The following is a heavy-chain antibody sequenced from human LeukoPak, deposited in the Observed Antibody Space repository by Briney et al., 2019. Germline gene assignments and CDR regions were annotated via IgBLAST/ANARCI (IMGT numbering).Heavy chain of an antibody. CDR2: IKQDGSEK. V-gene: IGHV3-7*01. J-gene: IGHJ6*03. D-gene: IGHD3-3*01. CDR1: GFTLSSYW. CDR3: ARAGLTYYDFWSGYPYYMDV. Sequence: PGGSLRLSCAASGFTLSSYWMSWVRQAPGKGLEWVANIKQDGSEKYYVDYVKGRFTISRDNAKNSLYLQMNSLRAEDTAVYYCARAGLTYYDFWSGYPYYMDVWGKGTTVTVSS.